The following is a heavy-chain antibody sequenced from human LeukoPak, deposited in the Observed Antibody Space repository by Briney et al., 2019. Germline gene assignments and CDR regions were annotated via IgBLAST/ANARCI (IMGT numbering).Heavy chain of an antibody. D-gene: IGHD6-13*01. CDR3: APSATSIAAAYGY. V-gene: IGHV1-2*02. CDR1: GYTFTGYY. Sequence: ASVKVSCKASGYTFTGYYMHWVRQAPGQGLEWMGWINPNGGGTNYAQKFQGRVTMTRDTSISTAYMELSRLRSDDTAVYYCAPSATSIAAAYGYWGQATLVTVSS. CDR2: INPNGGGT. J-gene: IGHJ4*02.